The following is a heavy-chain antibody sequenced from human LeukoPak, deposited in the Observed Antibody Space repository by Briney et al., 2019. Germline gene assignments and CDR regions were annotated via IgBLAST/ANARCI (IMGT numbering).Heavy chain of an antibody. Sequence: ASVKVSCKASGYTFTSYGISWVRQAPGQGLEWMGWISAYNGNTNYAQKLQGRVTMTTDTSTGTAYMELRSLRSDDTAVYYCARDRPAGYSSSWYANYYYYYGMDVWGQGTTVTVSS. CDR2: ISAYNGNT. CDR3: ARDRPAGYSSSWYANYYYYYGMDV. CDR1: GYTFTSYG. V-gene: IGHV1-18*01. J-gene: IGHJ6*02. D-gene: IGHD6-13*01.